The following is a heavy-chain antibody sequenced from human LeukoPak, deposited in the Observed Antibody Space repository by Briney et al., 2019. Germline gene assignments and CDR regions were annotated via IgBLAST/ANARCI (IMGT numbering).Heavy chain of an antibody. CDR2: INHSGST. CDR1: GGSISSGDYY. CDR3: ASGQWLVRRDY. Sequence: PSETLSLTCTVSGGSISSGDYYWSWIRQPPGKGLEWIGEINHSGSTNYNPSLKSRVTISVDTSKNQFSLKLSSVTAADTAVYYCASGQWLVRRDYWGQGTLVTVSS. J-gene: IGHJ4*02. D-gene: IGHD6-19*01. V-gene: IGHV4-39*07.